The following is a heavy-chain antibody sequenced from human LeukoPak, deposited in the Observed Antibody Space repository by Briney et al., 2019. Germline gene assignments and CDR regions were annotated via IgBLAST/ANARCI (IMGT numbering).Heavy chain of an antibody. J-gene: IGHJ6*02. CDR2: MYYSGTT. CDR1: GAFISSYH. CDR3: ARDRIIPDGSSGYYYYGMDV. D-gene: IGHD3-10*01. Sequence: SETLSLTCTVSGAFISSYHWSWIRQPPGKGLEWIGYMYYSGTTNYNPSLKSRVTISLDTSRNQFSLKLRSVTAADTAVYYCARDRIIPDGSSGYYYYGMDVWGQGTTVTVSS. V-gene: IGHV4-59*01.